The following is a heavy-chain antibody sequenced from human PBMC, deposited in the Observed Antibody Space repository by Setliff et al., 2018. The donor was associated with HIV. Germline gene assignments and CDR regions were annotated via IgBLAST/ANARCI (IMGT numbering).Heavy chain of an antibody. Sequence: SETLSLTCSVSGGSIRSTSHYWGWIRQPPGKGLEWIGNMYHSGSTYYNPSLKSRVTISVDTSKNQFSLKLSSVTAADTAVYYCARQGYIYGYPLNWFDPWGQGTLVTVSS. CDR2: MYHSGST. V-gene: IGHV4-39*07. CDR3: ARQGYIYGYPLNWFDP. D-gene: IGHD5-18*01. J-gene: IGHJ5*02. CDR1: GGSIRSTSHY.